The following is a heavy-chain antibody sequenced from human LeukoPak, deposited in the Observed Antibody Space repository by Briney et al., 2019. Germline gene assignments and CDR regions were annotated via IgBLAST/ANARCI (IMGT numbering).Heavy chain of an antibody. J-gene: IGHJ6*03. Sequence: SETLSLTCTVSGGSISSTNWWSWVRQPPGKGLEWIGEINHSGSTNYNPSLKSRVTISVDTSKNQFSLKLSSVTAADTAVYYCASWITGTTVGGYYMDVWGKGTTVTISS. D-gene: IGHD1-20*01. CDR3: ASWITGTTVGGYYMDV. V-gene: IGHV4-4*02. CDR1: GGSISSTNW. CDR2: INHSGST.